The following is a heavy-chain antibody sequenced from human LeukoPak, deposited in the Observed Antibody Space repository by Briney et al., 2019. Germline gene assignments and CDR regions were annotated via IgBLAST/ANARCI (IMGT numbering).Heavy chain of an antibody. J-gene: IGHJ4*02. Sequence: SETLSLTCTVSGGSISSGGYYWSWIRQPPGKGLEWIGYIYHSGSTYYNPSLKSRVTISVDRSKNQFSLKLSSVTAADTAVYYCARGSSWTHYFDYWGQGTLVTVS. CDR1: GGSISSGGYY. CDR3: ARGSSWTHYFDY. V-gene: IGHV4-30-2*01. CDR2: IYHSGST. D-gene: IGHD2-2*01.